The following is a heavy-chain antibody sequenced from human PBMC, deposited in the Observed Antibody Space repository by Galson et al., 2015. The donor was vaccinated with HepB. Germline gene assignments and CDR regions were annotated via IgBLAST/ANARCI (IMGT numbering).Heavy chain of an antibody. J-gene: IGHJ4*02. CDR1: GASTSSHY. D-gene: IGHD4-17*01. Sequence: LSLTCTVSGASTSSHYWSWIRQPPGKGLEWIGYIYYSGSTNYNPSLKSRVTIPVDTSKNQFSLKLSSVTAADTAVYYCASAHTVTTGGAFDYWGQGTLVTVSS. CDR3: ASAHTVTTGGAFDY. CDR2: IYYSGST. V-gene: IGHV4-59*11.